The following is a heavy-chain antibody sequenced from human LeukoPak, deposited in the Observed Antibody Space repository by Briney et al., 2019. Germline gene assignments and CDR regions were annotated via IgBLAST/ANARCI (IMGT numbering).Heavy chain of an antibody. D-gene: IGHD1-26*01. CDR3: ARHRAAGAYMSGSYYYFDY. CDR1: GGSFSGYY. CDR2: INHSGST. Sequence: ASETLSLTCAVYGGSFSGYYWSWIRQPPGKGLEWIGEINHSGSTNYNPSLKSRVTISVDTSKNQFSLKLSSVTAADTAVYYCARHRAAGAYMSGSYYYFDYWGQGTLVTVSS. J-gene: IGHJ4*02. V-gene: IGHV4-34*01.